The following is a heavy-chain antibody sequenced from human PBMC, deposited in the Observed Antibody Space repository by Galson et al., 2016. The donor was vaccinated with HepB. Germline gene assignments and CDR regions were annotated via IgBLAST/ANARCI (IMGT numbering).Heavy chain of an antibody. V-gene: IGHV3-30-3*01. D-gene: IGHD3-3*01. CDR3: AVAWGGVATWDYFEY. CDR2: ISYDGSKR. J-gene: IGHJ4*02. Sequence: GLEWLSLISYDGSKRNYADSVKGRFTISRDNSKDTLYLQMNSLRAEDTAVYYCAVAWGGVATWDYFEYWGQGTLVTVSS.